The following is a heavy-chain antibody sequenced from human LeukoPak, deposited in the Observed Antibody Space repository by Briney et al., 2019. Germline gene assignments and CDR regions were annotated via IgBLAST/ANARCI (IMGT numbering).Heavy chain of an antibody. CDR3: ARDLPPGSSSSPRSYYFDY. V-gene: IGHV3-21*01. CDR1: GFIFSSYS. Sequence: GGSLRLSCAASGFIFSSYSMNWVRQAPGKGLEWVSSISSSSSYIYYADSVKGRFTISRDNAKNSLYLQMNSLRAEDTAVYYCARDLPPGSSSSPRSYYFDYWGQGTLVTVSS. D-gene: IGHD6-6*01. J-gene: IGHJ4*02. CDR2: ISSSSSYI.